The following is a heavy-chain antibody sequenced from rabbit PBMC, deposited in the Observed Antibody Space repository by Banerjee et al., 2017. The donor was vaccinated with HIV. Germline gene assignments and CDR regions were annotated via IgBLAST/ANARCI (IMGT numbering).Heavy chain of an antibody. D-gene: IGHD8-1*01. Sequence: QEQLKESGGGLVQPGGSLKLTCKASGIDFSGSGCMCWVRQAPGKGLEWIACIYTGSGSTYYASWAKGRFTISKTSSTTVDLQMTSLTAADTATYFCVRAGVYAGSSSYTGFDFNLWGPGTLVTVS. V-gene: IGHV1S45*01. J-gene: IGHJ4*01. CDR3: VRAGVYAGSSSYTGFDFNL. CDR1: GIDFSGSGC. CDR2: IYTGSGST.